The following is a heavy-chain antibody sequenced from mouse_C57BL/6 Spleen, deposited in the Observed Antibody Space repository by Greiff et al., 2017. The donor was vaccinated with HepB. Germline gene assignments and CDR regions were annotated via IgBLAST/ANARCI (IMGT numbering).Heavy chain of an antibody. CDR1: GYTFTSYW. CDR2: INPSSGYT. CDR3: EKQTTAQAWFAY. Sequence: VQLQQSGAELAKPGASVKLSCKASGYTFTSYWMHWVKQRPGQGLEWIGYINPSSGYTKYNQKFKDKATLTADKSSSTAYMQLSSLTYEDSAVYYSEKQTTAQAWFAYWGQGTLVTVSA. D-gene: IGHD3-2*02. V-gene: IGHV1-7*01. J-gene: IGHJ3*01.